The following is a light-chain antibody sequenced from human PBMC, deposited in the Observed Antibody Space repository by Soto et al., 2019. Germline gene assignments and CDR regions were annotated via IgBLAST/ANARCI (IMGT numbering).Light chain of an antibody. J-gene: IGKJ3*01. Sequence: EIGLTQSPGTLSLSPGERATLSCRASQSFSSSYLAWYQQKPGQAPRLRIFGASSRATGIPDRLSGSWSGTDFTLTISRLEPEDFAVYYCQQYGSSPPFTFGPGTKVDIK. CDR3: QQYGSSPPFT. CDR2: GAS. CDR1: QSFSSSY. V-gene: IGKV3-20*01.